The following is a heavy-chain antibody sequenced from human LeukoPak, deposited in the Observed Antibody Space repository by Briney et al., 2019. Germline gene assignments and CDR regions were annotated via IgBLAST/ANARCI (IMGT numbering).Heavy chain of an antibody. CDR1: GFTFSSYG. V-gene: IGHV3-30*02. CDR3: AKDEVGGDYRFDY. CDR2: IRYDASNK. Sequence: PGGSLRLSCAASGFTFSSYGMHWLRQAPGKGLEWVAYIRYDASNKYYADSVKGRFTISRDNSKNTLYLQMNSLRAEDTAVYYCAKDEVGGDYRFDYWGQGILVTVSS. J-gene: IGHJ4*02. D-gene: IGHD4-17*01.